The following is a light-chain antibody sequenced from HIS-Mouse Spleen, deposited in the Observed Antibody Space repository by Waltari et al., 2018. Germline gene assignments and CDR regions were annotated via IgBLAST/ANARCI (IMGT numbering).Light chain of an antibody. CDR3: CSYAGSYTLV. V-gene: IGLV2-11*01. J-gene: IGLJ3*02. Sequence: QSALTQPRSVSGSPGQSVTISCPGPSSAVGGYHYVSWYQQHPGKAPKLLIYDVSKRPSGVPDRFSGSKSGNTASLTISGLQAEDEADYYCCSYAGSYTLVFGGGTKLTVL. CDR2: DVS. CDR1: SSAVGGYHY.